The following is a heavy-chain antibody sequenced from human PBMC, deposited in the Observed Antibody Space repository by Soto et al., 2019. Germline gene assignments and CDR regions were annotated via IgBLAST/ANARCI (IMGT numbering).Heavy chain of an antibody. CDR3: VRGPNGSGDY. CDR2: IVHSLGA. J-gene: IGHJ4*02. V-gene: IGHV4-59*01. D-gene: IGHD3-10*01. CDR1: GGSTTSDY. Sequence: PSETLSLTCTVSGGSTTSDYWIWIRQPPGKGLEWLGYIVHSLGAKYNPSLGSRGTISLDTSKNQLSLSLRSVTAADTAIYFCVRGPNGSGDYWGQGTLVTVSS.